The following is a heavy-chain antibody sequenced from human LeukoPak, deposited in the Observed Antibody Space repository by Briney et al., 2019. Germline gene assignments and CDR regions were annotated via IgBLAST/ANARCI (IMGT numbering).Heavy chain of an antibody. Sequence: GGSLRLSCAASGFIFTSYAMSWVRHTPGKGLEWVSGISGRGGSTYYADSVKGRFTISRDNSKNTLYLQMNSLRAEDTAVYYFARVGMGGSLGVFDIGGQGKTVSASS. J-gene: IGHJ3*02. CDR3: ARVGMGGSLGVFDI. CDR2: ISGRGGST. D-gene: IGHD1-26*01. V-gene: IGHV3-23*01. CDR1: GFIFTSYA.